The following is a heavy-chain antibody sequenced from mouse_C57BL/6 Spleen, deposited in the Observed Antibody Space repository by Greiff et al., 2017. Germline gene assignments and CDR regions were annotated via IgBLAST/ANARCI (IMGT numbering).Heavy chain of an antibody. CDR2: IDPSDSYT. CDR3: ARRIDGNYDYVDY. Sequence: QVQLQQPGAELVMPGASVKLSCKASGYTFTSYWMHWVKQRPGQGLEWIGGIDPSDSYTNCNQKFKGKSTLTVDKSSSTAYMQLSSLTSEYSAVYYCARRIDGNYDYVDYWGQGTTLTVSS. CDR1: GYTFTSYW. V-gene: IGHV1-69*01. D-gene: IGHD2-1*01. J-gene: IGHJ2*01.